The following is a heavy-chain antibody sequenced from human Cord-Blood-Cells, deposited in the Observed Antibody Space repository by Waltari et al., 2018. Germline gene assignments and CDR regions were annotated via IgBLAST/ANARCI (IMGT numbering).Heavy chain of an antibody. CDR2: INPNSCGT. D-gene: IGHD3-3*01. CDR3: ARDFWSGYYSPFDY. Sequence: QVQLVQSGAAVQKPGASVTVSCKASGYPFTGYYMHWVRQAPGQGLEWMGWINPNSCGTNYAQKFQGRVTMTRDTSISTAYMELSRLRSDDTAVYYCARDFWSGYYSPFDYWGQGTLVTVSS. J-gene: IGHJ4*02. V-gene: IGHV1-2*02. CDR1: GYPFTGYY.